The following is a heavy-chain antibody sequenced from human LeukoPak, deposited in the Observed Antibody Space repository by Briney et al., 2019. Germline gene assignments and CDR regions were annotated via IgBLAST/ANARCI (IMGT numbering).Heavy chain of an antibody. Sequence: ASVKVSCKASGYTFTGYYMHWVRQAPGQGLEWMGWINPNSGGTNYAQKFQGRVPMPRDTSISTAYMELSRLRSDDTAVYYCAREFGHYDFWSGYQRDYFDYWGQGTLVTVSS. CDR3: AREFGHYDFWSGYQRDYFDY. CDR1: GYTFTGYY. D-gene: IGHD3-3*01. CDR2: INPNSGGT. J-gene: IGHJ4*02. V-gene: IGHV1-2*02.